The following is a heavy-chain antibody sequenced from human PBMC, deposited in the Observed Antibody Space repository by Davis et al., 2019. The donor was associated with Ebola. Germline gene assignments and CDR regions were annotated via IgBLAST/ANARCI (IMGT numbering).Heavy chain of an antibody. Sequence: GESLKISCTASGFTFGDYAMSWVRQAPGKGLEWVGFIRSKAYGGTTEYAASVKGRFTISRDDSKSIAYLQMNSLKTEDTAVYYCTRSSGYYFIYYYGMDVWGQGTTVTVSS. V-gene: IGHV3-49*04. D-gene: IGHD3-22*01. J-gene: IGHJ6*02. CDR3: TRSSGYYFIYYYGMDV. CDR2: IRSKAYGGTT. CDR1: GFTFGDYA.